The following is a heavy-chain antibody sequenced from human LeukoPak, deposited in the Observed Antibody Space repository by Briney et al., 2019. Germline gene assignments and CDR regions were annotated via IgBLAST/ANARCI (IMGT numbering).Heavy chain of an antibody. D-gene: IGHD1-7*01. CDR3: ARRWNYKDAFDI. Sequence: SQTLSLTCDVSGGSISSGTHYWTWVRQPVGKGLEWLGRVFTSGSPTYNSSLKSRLTISLDKSKNQFSLKLSSVTAADTAVYYCARRWNYKDAFDIWGQGTMVTVSS. J-gene: IGHJ3*02. V-gene: IGHV4-61*02. CDR1: GGSISSGTHY. CDR2: VFTSGSP.